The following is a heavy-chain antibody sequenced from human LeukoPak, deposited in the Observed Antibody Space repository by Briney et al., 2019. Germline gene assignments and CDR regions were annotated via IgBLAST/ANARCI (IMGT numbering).Heavy chain of an antibody. D-gene: IGHD1-26*01. CDR3: AKVRRVGAHSPFSY. Sequence: GGSLRLSCTASGFSFSEHWMHWARQLPGKGLVWVSRISPTGSTTSYADSVKGRFTVSRDNAKNTLYLQVNNLRAEDTAVYYCAKVRRVGAHSPFSYWGQGTLVTVSS. CDR2: ISPTGSTT. J-gene: IGHJ4*02. V-gene: IGHV3-74*01. CDR1: GFSFSEHW.